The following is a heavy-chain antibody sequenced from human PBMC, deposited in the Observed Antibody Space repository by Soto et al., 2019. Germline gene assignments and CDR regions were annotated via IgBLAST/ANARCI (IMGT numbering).Heavy chain of an antibody. Sequence: PSETLSPTCNVSDGSVRRGETYLRWIRQSQGNGLEWIGYIHYSGSTYYNPSLRSRVTMSLDMSKNQFSLQLSSVKAAATEVYFCAIGDISGQENSTVDYWAQGNLLTVPS. V-gene: IGHV4-30-4*02. J-gene: IGHJ4*02. CDR2: IHYSGST. CDR1: DGSVRRGETY. D-gene: IGHD3-22*01. CDR3: AIGDISGQENSTVDY.